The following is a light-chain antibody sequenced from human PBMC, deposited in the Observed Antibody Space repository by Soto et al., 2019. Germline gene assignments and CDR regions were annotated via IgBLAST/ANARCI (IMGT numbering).Light chain of an antibody. V-gene: IGKV3-20*01. J-gene: IGKJ2*01. Sequence: EIVLTQSPGTLSLSPGERATLSCRARQSVSSSYLAWYQQKPGQAPRLLIYGASSRATGIPDRFSGSGSGTDFTLTLSRLEPEDFAVYYCQQYGSSPYTFGQGTKLEIK. CDR2: GAS. CDR1: QSVSSSY. CDR3: QQYGSSPYT.